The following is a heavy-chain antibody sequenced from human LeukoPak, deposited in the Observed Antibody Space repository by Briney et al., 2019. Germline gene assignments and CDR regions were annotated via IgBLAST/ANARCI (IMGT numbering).Heavy chain of an antibody. CDR2: IKYDGTEK. Sequence: HPGGSLRLSCTVSGFTFSGHWMNWVRQAPGKGLEWVANIKYDGTEKHYVASVEGRFTISRDNAKESVYLQMSNLRAEDTAVYYCATRNNFEYWGQGILVTVSS. CDR1: GFTFSGHW. J-gene: IGHJ4*02. CDR3: ATRNNFEY. V-gene: IGHV3-7*01.